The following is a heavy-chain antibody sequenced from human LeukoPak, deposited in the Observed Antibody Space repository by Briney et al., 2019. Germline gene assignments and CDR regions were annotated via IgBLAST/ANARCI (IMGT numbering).Heavy chain of an antibody. V-gene: IGHV4-59*12. CDR1: GGSISSYY. CDR3: ARESPTLANWFDP. Sequence: SETLSLTCTVSGGSISSYYWSWIRQPPGKGLEWIGYIYYSGSTNYNPSLKSRVTISVDTSKNQFSLKLNSVTAADTAVYYCARESPTLANWFDPWGQGTLVTVSS. J-gene: IGHJ5*02. CDR2: IYYSGST. D-gene: IGHD2-15*01.